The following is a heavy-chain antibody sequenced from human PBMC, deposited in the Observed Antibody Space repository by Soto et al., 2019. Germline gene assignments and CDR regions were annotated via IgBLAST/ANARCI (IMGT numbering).Heavy chain of an antibody. CDR1: GYSFTSYW. CDR3: ARHLEYYDSSGYSDYYFDY. J-gene: IGHJ4*02. CDR2: IDPSDSYT. V-gene: IGHV5-10-1*01. Sequence: GESLKISCKGSGYSFTSYWISWVRQMPGKGLEWMGRIDPSDSYTNYSPSFQGHVTISADKSISTAYLQWSSLKASDTAMYYCARHLEYYDSSGYSDYYFDYWGQGTLVTVSS. D-gene: IGHD3-22*01.